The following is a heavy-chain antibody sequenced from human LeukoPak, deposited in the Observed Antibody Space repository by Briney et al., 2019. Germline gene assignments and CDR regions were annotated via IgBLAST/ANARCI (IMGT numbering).Heavy chain of an antibody. CDR2: ISGSGGST. J-gene: IGHJ5*02. V-gene: IGHV3-23*01. Sequence: GSLRLSCAASGFTFSSYAMSWARQAPGKGLEWVSAISGSGGSTYYADSVKGRFTISRDNPKNTLYLQMNSLRAEDTAVYYCAKPSRRGYSYGYAGNNWFDPWGQGTLVTVSS. D-gene: IGHD5-18*01. CDR1: GFTFSSYA. CDR3: AKPSRRGYSYGYAGNNWFDP.